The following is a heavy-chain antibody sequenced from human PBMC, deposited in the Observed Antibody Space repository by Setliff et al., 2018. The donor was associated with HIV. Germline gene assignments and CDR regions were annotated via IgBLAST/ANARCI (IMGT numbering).Heavy chain of an antibody. J-gene: IGHJ4*02. Sequence: LRLSCAASGFTFNSYEMHWVRQAPGKGLEWIAYVSGSGSTTYYAESVRGRFTISRDNAKNSLYLQMNSLRAEDTAVYYCARAPYCSGTSCYGWVYWGQGTLVTVSS. CDR3: ARAPYCSGTSCYGWVY. CDR1: GFTFNSYE. V-gene: IGHV3-48*03. D-gene: IGHD2-2*01. CDR2: VSGSGSTT.